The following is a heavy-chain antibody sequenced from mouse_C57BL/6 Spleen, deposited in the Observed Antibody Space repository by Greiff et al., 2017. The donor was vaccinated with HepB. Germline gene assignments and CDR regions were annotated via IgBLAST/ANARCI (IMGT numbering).Heavy chain of an antibody. CDR3: ARSDGYDEAWFAY. CDR1: GYSFTGYY. CDR2: INPSTGGT. Sequence: VQLQQSGPELVKPGASVKISCKASGYSFTGYYMNWVKQSPEKSLEWIGEINPSTGGTTYNQKFKAKATLTVDKSSSTAYMQLKSLTSEDSAVYYCARSDGYDEAWFAYWGQGTLVTVSA. V-gene: IGHV1-42*01. J-gene: IGHJ3*01. D-gene: IGHD2-2*01.